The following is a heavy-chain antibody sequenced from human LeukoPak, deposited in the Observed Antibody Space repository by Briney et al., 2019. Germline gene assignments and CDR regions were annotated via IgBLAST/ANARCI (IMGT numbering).Heavy chain of an antibody. CDR3: ARYCSGGSCYSFVGGAFDI. CDR1: GGSISSSSYY. D-gene: IGHD2-15*01. J-gene: IGHJ3*02. Sequence: SETLSLTCTVSGGSISSSSYYWGWIRQPPGKGLEWIGSIYYSGSTYYNPSLKSRVTISVDTSKNQFSLKLSSVTAADTAVYYCARYCSGGSCYSFVGGAFDIWGQGTMVTVPS. CDR2: IYYSGST. V-gene: IGHV4-39*01.